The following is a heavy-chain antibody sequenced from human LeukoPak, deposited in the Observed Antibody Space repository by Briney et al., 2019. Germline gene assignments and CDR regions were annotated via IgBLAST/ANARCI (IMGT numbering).Heavy chain of an antibody. Sequence: GGSLRLSCTTSGFTFTLYWMAWIRQSPGKGLEWVTNINQDESQQYYLESVESRFTVSRDNARNSVYLHMNNLRVEDTAVYYCSNGIYSPSYWGRGTLVTVSS. J-gene: IGHJ4*02. D-gene: IGHD6-13*01. CDR2: INQDESQQ. CDR3: SNGIYSPSY. CDR1: GFTFTLYW. V-gene: IGHV3-7*01.